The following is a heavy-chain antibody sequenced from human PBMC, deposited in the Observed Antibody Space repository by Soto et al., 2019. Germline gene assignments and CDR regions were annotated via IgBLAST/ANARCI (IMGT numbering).Heavy chain of an antibody. CDR2: ISYDGSNK. CDR3: AKKGLDDYYYGMDV. V-gene: IGHV3-30*18. J-gene: IGHJ6*02. Sequence: GGSLRLSCAASGFTFSSYGMHWVRQAPGKGLEWVAVISYDGSNKYYADSVKGRFTISRDNSKNTLYLQMNSLRAEDTAVYYCAKKGLDDYYYGMDVWGQGTTVTVSS. CDR1: GFTFSSYG.